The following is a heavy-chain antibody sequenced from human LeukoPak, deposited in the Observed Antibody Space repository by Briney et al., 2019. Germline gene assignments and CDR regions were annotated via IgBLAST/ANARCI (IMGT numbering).Heavy chain of an antibody. CDR3: AKGRTYYYDSSENLFDY. J-gene: IGHJ4*02. CDR1: GFTVSSNY. Sequence: PGGSLRLSCAASGFTVSSNYMSWVRQAPGKGLEWVSVIYSGGSTYYADSVKGRFTISRDNSKNTLYLQMNSLRAEDTAVYYCAKGRTYYYDSSENLFDYWGQGTLVTVSS. V-gene: IGHV3-53*01. CDR2: IYSGGST. D-gene: IGHD3-22*01.